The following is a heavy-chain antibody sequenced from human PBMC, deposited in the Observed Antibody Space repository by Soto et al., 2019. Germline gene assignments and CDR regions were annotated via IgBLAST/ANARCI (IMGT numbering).Heavy chain of an antibody. J-gene: IGHJ4*02. V-gene: IGHV1-69*02. CDR2: IIPILGIA. CDR3: ARSPTLRFLEWLFDY. D-gene: IGHD3-3*01. Sequence: SVKVSCKASGGTFSSYTISWVRQAPGQGLEWMGRIIPILGIANYAQKFQGRVTITADKSTSTAYMELSSLRSEDTAVYYCARSPTLRFLEWLFDYWGQGTLVTVSS. CDR1: GGTFSSYT.